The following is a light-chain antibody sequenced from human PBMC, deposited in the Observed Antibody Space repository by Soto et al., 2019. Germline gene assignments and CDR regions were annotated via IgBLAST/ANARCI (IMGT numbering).Light chain of an antibody. J-gene: IGLJ2*01. CDR2: EVS. Sequence: QSALTQPPSASGSPGQSVTISCTGTSSDVGGYKYVSWYQQHPGKAPKLIIYEVSKRPSGVPDRFSASKSGNTASLTVSGLQAEDEADYYCTPYAGGNNGVFGVGTKLPVL. CDR1: SSDVGGYKY. CDR3: TPYAGGNNGV. V-gene: IGLV2-8*01.